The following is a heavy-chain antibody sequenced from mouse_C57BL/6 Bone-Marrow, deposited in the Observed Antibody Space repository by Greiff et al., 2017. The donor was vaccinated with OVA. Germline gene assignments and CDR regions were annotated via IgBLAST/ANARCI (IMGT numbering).Heavy chain of an antibody. D-gene: IGHD1-1*01. CDR3: ARRDYYYGSSYWYFDV. J-gene: IGHJ1*03. V-gene: IGHV1-18*01. CDR1: GYTFTDYN. CDR2: INPNTGGT. Sequence: VQLQQSGPELVKPGASVKIPCKASGYTFTDYNLDWVKQSHGKSLEWIGDINPNTGGTIYNQKFKGKATLTVDKSSSTAYMELRSLTSEDTAVYYCARRDYYYGSSYWYFDVWGTGTTVTVSS.